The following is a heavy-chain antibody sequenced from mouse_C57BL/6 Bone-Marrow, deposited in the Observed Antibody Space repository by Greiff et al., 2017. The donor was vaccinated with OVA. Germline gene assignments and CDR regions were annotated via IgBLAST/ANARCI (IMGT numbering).Heavy chain of an antibody. CDR2: IDPENGDT. CDR3: TTGLRTFDY. CDR1: GFIIKDDY. V-gene: IGHV14-4*01. Sequence: EVQLQQSGAELVRPGASVKLSCTASGFIIKDDYMHWVKQRPEQGLEWIVWIDPENGDTEYASKFQGKATITADTSSNTAYLQLSSLTSEDTAVYYCTTGLRTFDYWGQGTTLTVSS. D-gene: IGHD3-1*01. J-gene: IGHJ2*01.